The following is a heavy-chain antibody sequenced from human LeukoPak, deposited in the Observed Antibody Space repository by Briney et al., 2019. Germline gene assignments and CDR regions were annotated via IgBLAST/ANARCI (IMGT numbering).Heavy chain of an antibody. D-gene: IGHD5-12*01. Sequence: GGFLRLSCAPSGFTFSSYEMNWVRQAPGKGLEWVSYISSSGSTIYYAHSVKGRFTISRDNAKNSLYLQMNSLRAEDTAVYYCARGNRDYDACDYWGQGTLVTVSS. CDR2: ISSSGSTI. CDR3: ARGNRDYDACDY. CDR1: GFTFSSYE. V-gene: IGHV3-48*03. J-gene: IGHJ4*02.